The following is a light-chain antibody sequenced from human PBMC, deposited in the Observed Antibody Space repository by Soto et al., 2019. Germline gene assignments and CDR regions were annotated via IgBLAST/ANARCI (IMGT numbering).Light chain of an antibody. J-gene: IGKJ1*01. CDR3: QQYNSYPWT. Sequence: IQMTQSPSTLSASVGDRVTFTCRASQTISTWLAWYQQKPGEAPKLLIYKASTLEVGVPSRFSASGSGTKFTLTLNTLQPADFATYYCQQYNSYPWTFGQGTKV. CDR1: QTISTW. V-gene: IGKV1-5*03. CDR2: KAS.